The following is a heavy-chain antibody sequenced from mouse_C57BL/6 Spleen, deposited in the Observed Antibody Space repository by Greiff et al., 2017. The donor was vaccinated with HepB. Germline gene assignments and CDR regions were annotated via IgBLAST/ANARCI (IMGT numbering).Heavy chain of an antibody. D-gene: IGHD2-4*01. CDR3: ARYDYDRDYYAMDY. CDR1: GYTFTSYW. CDR2: INPSNGGT. V-gene: IGHV1-53*01. J-gene: IGHJ4*01. Sequence: VQLQQPGPELVKPGASVKLSCKAFGYTFTSYWMHWVKQRPGQGLEWIGNINPSNGGTNYNEKFKSKATLTVDTSSSTAYMQLSSLTSEDSAVYYCARYDYDRDYYAMDYWGQGTSVTVSS.